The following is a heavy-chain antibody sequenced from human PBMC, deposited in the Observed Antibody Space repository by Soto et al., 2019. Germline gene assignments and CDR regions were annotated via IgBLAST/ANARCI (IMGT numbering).Heavy chain of an antibody. V-gene: IGHV3-33*01. CDR2: IWYDGSNK. CDR3: ARDRRWLQFSYFDY. CDR1: GFTFSSYG. D-gene: IGHD5-12*01. J-gene: IGHJ4*02. Sequence: QVQLVESGGGVVQPGRSLRLSCAASGFTFSSYGMHWVRQAPGKGLEWVAVIWYDGSNKYYADSVKGRFTISRDNSKNTLYLQRNSLRAEDTAVYYCARDRRWLQFSYFDYWGQGTLVTVSS.